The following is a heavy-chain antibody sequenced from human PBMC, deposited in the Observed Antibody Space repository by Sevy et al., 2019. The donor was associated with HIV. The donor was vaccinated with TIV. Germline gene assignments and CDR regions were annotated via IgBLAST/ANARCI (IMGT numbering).Heavy chain of an antibody. CDR1: GFSISGYT. CDR2: IISGSSFI. Sequence: GGSLRLSCAASGFSISGYTMNWVRQAPGKGLEWVSSIISGSSFIYYADSLKGRFTISRDNARNLLYLQMNSLRVEDTAVYYCARVGLGDCSGTNCSPNDYWGQGTLVIVSS. V-gene: IGHV3-21*01. J-gene: IGHJ4*02. D-gene: IGHD2-2*01. CDR3: ARVGLGDCSGTNCSPNDY.